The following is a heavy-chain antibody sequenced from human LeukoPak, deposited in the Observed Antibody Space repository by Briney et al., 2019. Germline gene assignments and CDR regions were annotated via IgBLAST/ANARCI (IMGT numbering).Heavy chain of an antibody. D-gene: IGHD6-13*01. CDR3: ARDLSSSWTRVAIDI. V-gene: IGHV3-21*01. Sequence: GGSLRLSCAASGFTFSSYSMNWVRQAPGKGLEWVSSISSSSSYIYYADSVKGRFTISRDNAKNSLYLQMNSLRAEDTAVYYCARDLSSSWTRVAIDIWGQGTMVTVSS. CDR2: ISSSSSYI. J-gene: IGHJ3*02. CDR1: GFTFSSYS.